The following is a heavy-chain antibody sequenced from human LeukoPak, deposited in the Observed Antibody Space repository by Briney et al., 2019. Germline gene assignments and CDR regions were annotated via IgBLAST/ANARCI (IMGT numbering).Heavy chain of an antibody. CDR3: AREEYFQDSNGYSYYFHS. J-gene: IGHJ4*02. V-gene: IGHV4-4*07. CDR1: GGSIGWDY. D-gene: IGHD3-22*01. CDR2: IYKSGST. Sequence: SETLSLTCTVSGGSIGWDYWSWIRQSAGKGLEWIGRIYKSGSTNYNPSFRRRVTMSVDTSKNQFSLHVTSVTAADTAVYYCAREEYFQDSNGYSYYFHSWGQGSLVTVSS.